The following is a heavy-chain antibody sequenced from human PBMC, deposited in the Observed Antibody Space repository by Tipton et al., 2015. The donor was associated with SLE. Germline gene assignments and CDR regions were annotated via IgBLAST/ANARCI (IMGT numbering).Heavy chain of an antibody. D-gene: IGHD4-17*01. CDR2: ISSDGKTK. CDR1: GFTFNDYA. Sequence: SLRLSCVASGFTFNDYAMSWVRQAPGKGLEWVAVISSDGKTKFYADSVKGRYTISRDSSKNNLYLQMNSLRNKDTALYYCARAGMTTPNSPVDSWGQGTLVTVSS. V-gene: IGHV3-30*04. CDR3: ARAGMTTPNSPVDS. J-gene: IGHJ4*02.